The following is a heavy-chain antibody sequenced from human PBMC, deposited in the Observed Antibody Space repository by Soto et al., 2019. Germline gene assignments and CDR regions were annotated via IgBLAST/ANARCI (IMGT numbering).Heavy chain of an antibody. V-gene: IGHV1-3*01. CDR3: ARFAQSSYYFDY. J-gene: IGHJ4*02. CDR1: GYTFTSYA. CDR2: INAGNGNT. D-gene: IGHD3-16*02. Sequence: GASVKVSCKASGYTFTSYAMHWVRQAPGQRLEWMGWINAGNGNTKYSQKFQGRVTITRDTSASTPYMELSSLRSEDTAVYYCARFAQSSYYFDYWGQGTLVTVS.